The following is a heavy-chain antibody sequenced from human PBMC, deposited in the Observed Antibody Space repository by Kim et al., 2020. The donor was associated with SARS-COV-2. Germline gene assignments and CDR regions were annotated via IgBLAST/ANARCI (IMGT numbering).Heavy chain of an antibody. Sequence: SETLSLTCTVSGGSISSSSYYWGWIRQPPGKGLEWIGSIYYSGSTYYNPSLKSRVTISVDTSKNQFSLKLSSVTAADTAVYYCARHFDGWVGPGFDYWGQGTLVTVSS. CDR3: ARHFDGWVGPGFDY. CDR2: IYYSGST. CDR1: GGSISSSSYY. V-gene: IGHV4-39*01. D-gene: IGHD1-26*01. J-gene: IGHJ4*02.